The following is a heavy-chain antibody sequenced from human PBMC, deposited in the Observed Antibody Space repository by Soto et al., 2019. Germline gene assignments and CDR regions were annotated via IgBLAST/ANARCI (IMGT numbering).Heavy chain of an antibody. J-gene: IGHJ4*02. Sequence: GGSLRLSCAASGFTFRNFWMNWVRQAPGKGLEWVANIKEDGGEKYYVDSVKGRFTISRDNARNSLYLQMNSLRAEDTAVYYCARDDPRMGNYWGQGTLVTVSS. CDR1: GFTFRNFW. CDR3: ARDDPRMGNY. D-gene: IGHD7-27*01. CDR2: IKEDGGEK. V-gene: IGHV3-7*01.